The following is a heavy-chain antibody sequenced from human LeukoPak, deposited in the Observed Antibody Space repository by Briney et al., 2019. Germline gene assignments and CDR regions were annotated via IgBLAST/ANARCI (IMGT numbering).Heavy chain of an antibody. CDR2: INHSGST. D-gene: IGHD3-10*01. CDR1: GGSFSGYY. J-gene: IGHJ5*02. Sequence: SETLSLTCAVYGGSFSGYYWSWIRQPPGKGLEWIGEINHSGSTNYNPSPKSRVTISVDTSKNQFSLKLSSVTAADTAVYYCARTLSSMVRGVITPRFDPWGQGTLVTVSS. CDR3: ARTLSSMVRGVITPRFDP. V-gene: IGHV4-34*01.